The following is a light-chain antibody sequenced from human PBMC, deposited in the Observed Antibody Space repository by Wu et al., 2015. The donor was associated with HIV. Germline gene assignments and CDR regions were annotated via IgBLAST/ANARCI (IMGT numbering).Light chain of an antibody. CDR3: QHYGTSSYT. V-gene: IGKV3-20*01. CDR2: ATS. Sequence: DILLTQSPGTLSLSPGERATLSCRASQSVTSNYLAWYQQKPGQAPRLLIYATSNRATGIPDRISGSGSGTLFTLTISRLEPEDSAVYYCQHYGTSSYTFGQGTKLEIK. J-gene: IGKJ2*01. CDR1: QSVTSNY.